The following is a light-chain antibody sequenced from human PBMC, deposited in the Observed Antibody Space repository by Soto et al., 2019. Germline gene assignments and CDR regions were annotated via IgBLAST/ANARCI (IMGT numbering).Light chain of an antibody. V-gene: IGLV1-40*01. Sequence: QSVLTQPPSLSGAPGQRVTISCTGSSSNIGAGYDVHWYQQVPGTAPKLLIYGNINRPSGVPDRFSGSKSGTSASLAITGLQADDEADYYCQSYDSSLTVVFGGGTKLTVL. J-gene: IGLJ2*01. CDR3: QSYDSSLTVV. CDR2: GNI. CDR1: SSNIGAGYD.